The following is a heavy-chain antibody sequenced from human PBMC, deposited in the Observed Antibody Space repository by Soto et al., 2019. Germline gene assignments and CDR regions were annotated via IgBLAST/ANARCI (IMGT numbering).Heavy chain of an antibody. CDR3: ARLAMATRRGYYGMDV. D-gene: IGHD5-12*01. V-gene: IGHV5-10-1*01. J-gene: IGHJ6*02. Sequence: EVQLVQSGAEVKKPGESLRISCNGSGYSFTSYWISWVRQMPGKGLEWMGRIDPSDSYTNYSPSFQGHVTISADKSISTAYLQWSSLKASDTAMYYCARLAMATRRGYYGMDVWGQGTTVTVSS. CDR2: IDPSDSYT. CDR1: GYSFTSYW.